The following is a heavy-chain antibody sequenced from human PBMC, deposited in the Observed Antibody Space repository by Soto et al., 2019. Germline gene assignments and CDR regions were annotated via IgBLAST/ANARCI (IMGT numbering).Heavy chain of an antibody. Sequence: GGSLRLSCAASGFTFSSYWMSWVRQAPGKGLEWVANRKQDGSEKYYVDSVKGRFTISRDNAKNSLYLQMNSLRAEDTAVYYCARDEFSGSDSAFDIWGQGTMVTVSS. V-gene: IGHV3-7*03. CDR1: GFTFSSYW. CDR2: RKQDGSEK. D-gene: IGHD1-26*01. J-gene: IGHJ3*02. CDR3: ARDEFSGSDSAFDI.